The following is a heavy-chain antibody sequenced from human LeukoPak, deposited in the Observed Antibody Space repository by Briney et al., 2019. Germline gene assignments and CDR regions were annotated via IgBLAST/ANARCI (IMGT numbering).Heavy chain of an antibody. Sequence: GGSLRLSCAASGFTFSSYWMSWVRQAPGKGLEWVANIKQDGSEKYYVDSVKGRFTISRDNAKNLLYLQMNSLRAEDTAVYYCAREGLLWFGELSLFDYWGQGTLVTVSS. CDR2: IKQDGSEK. D-gene: IGHD3-10*01. J-gene: IGHJ4*02. CDR3: AREGLLWFGELSLFDY. CDR1: GFTFSSYW. V-gene: IGHV3-7*01.